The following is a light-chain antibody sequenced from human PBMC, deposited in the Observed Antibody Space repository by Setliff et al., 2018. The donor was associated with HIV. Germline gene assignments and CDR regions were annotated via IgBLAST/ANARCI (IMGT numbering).Light chain of an antibody. CDR1: SSDVGGYNS. CDR3: TSYTRDNTITRV. CDR2: GVN. Sequence: QSALTQPASVSGSPGQPITISCTGTSSDVGGYNSVSWYQHYPGKAPKVMIYGVNNRPSGVSNRFSGSKSGSTASLTISGLQAEDEADYFCTSYTRDNTITRVFGTGTKVTVL. V-gene: IGLV2-14*01. J-gene: IGLJ1*01.